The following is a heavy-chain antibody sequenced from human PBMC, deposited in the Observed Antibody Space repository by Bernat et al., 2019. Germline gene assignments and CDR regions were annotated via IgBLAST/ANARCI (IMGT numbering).Heavy chain of an antibody. D-gene: IGHD3-10*01. CDR1: GGTGSSYT. CDR2: IIPILGIA. Sequence: QVQLVQSGAEGKKPGGEGKVSCKASGGTGSSYTISWVRRAPGQGLEWMGRIIPILGIANYAQKFQGRVTITADKSTSTAYMELSSLRSEDTAVYYCARETYYYGSGRGWFDPWGQGTLVTVSS. V-gene: IGHV1-69*08. CDR3: ARETYYYGSGRGWFDP. J-gene: IGHJ5*02.